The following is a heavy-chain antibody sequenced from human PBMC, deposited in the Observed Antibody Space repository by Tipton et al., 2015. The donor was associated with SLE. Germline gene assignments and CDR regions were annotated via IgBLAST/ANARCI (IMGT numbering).Heavy chain of an antibody. D-gene: IGHD3-22*01. CDR2: IYYSGST. J-gene: IGHJ4*02. CDR1: GGSISSSSYY. Sequence: TLSLTCTVSGGSISSSSYYWGWIRQPPGKGLEWIGSIYYSGSTYYNPSLKSRVTISVDTSKNQFSLKLSSVTAADTAAYYCARDDPDGDSSGAPGDYWGQGTLVTVSS. CDR3: ARDDPDGDSSGAPGDY. V-gene: IGHV4-39*07.